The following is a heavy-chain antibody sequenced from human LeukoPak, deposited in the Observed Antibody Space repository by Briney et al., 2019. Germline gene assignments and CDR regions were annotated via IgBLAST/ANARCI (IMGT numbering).Heavy chain of an antibody. CDR3: VSLEGSSGWFPFDY. D-gene: IGHD6-19*01. V-gene: IGHV1-2*02. Sequence: GASVKVSCKASGYTFTGYYMHWVRQAPGQGLEWMGWINPDSGGTNYAQKFQGRVTMTRDTSISTAYMELSRLRSDDTAVYYCVSLEGSSGWFPFDYWGQGTLVTVSS. J-gene: IGHJ4*02. CDR2: INPDSGGT. CDR1: GYTFTGYY.